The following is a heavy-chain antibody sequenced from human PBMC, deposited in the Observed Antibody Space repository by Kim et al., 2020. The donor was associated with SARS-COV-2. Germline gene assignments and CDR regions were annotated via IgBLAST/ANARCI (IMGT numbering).Heavy chain of an antibody. CDR3: ARTYDSSGYYWAFDY. D-gene: IGHD3-22*01. CDR2: ISYDGSNK. CDR1: GFTFSSYA. V-gene: IGHV3-30*04. Sequence: GGSLRLSCAASGFTFSSYAMHWVRQAPGKGLEWVAVISYDGSNKYYADSVKGRFTISRDNSKNTLYLQMNSLRAEDTAVYYCARTYDSSGYYWAFDYWGQGTLVTVSS. J-gene: IGHJ4*02.